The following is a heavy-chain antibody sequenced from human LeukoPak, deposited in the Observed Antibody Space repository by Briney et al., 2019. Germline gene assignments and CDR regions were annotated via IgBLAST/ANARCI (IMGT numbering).Heavy chain of an antibody. CDR2: INHRGNT. CDR3: ARGKYSTVYYYYGMDV. Sequence: SETLSLTCAVYGGSSSGYYSSWVRHPPGKGLEWIGEINHRGNTKYNPSLKRRVTISVATSKNKFSLKLSSVSVGDEDVYYCARGKYSTVYYYYGMDVWGQGTMVTVSS. J-gene: IGHJ6*02. CDR1: GGSSSGYY. D-gene: IGHD6-6*01. V-gene: IGHV4-34*01.